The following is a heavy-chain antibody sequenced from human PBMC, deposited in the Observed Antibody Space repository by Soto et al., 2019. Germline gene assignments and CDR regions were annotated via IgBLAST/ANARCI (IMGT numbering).Heavy chain of an antibody. D-gene: IGHD5-12*01. CDR1: GFSFRTSA. Sequence: GGSLSLSCAASGFSFRTSAMSWVRQSPGKGLEWVSTISGNGGSTYYADSVKGRFTISRKKSKNTLYLQMNSRRAEDTAVYYWAKEGFSGLFYFDFWGQGTLVTVS. CDR3: AKEGFSGLFYFDF. J-gene: IGHJ4*02. V-gene: IGHV3-23*01. CDR2: ISGNGGST.